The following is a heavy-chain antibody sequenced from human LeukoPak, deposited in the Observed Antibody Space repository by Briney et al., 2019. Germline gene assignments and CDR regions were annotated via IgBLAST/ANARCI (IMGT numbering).Heavy chain of an antibody. CDR1: GGSFSVYY. CDR2: INHSGST. J-gene: IGHJ5*02. V-gene: IGHV4-34*01. Sequence: SETLSLTCAVYGGSFSVYYWSWIRQPPGKGLEWIGEINHSGSTNYNPSLKSRVTISVDTSKNQFSLKLSSVTAADTAVYYCARGERITFGGVIAWGQGTLVTVSS. CDR3: ARGERITFGGVIA. D-gene: IGHD3-16*01.